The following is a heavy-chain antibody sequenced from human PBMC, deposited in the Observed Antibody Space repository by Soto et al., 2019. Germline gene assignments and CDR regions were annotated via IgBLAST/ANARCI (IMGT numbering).Heavy chain of an antibody. CDR2: MNPNSGNT. V-gene: IGHV1-8*01. D-gene: IGHD6-13*01. CDR1: GYTFTSYD. CDR3: ARGLECSSSWLIDYYGMGV. Sequence: ASVKVSCKASGYTFTSYDINWVRQATGQGLEWMGWMNPNSGNTGYAQKFQGRVTMTRNTSISTAYMELSSLRSEDTAVYYCARGLECSSSWLIDYYGMGVWGQGTTVTVSS. J-gene: IGHJ6*02.